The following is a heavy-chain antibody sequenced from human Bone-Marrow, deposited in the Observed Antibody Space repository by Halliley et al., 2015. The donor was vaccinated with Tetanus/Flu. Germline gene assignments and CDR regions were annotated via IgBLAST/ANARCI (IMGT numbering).Heavy chain of an antibody. CDR3: ARRHVPSSSGWLPGIAFDI. Sequence: EVQLVQSGAEVKKAGESLKISCKGSGYSFTSYWIDWARQMPGKGLEWMGTIYPADSDPKPSPPSQARVPLSFDHPTRTAYLQWSSLEASDTAMYYCARRHVPSSSGWLPGIAFDIWGQGTMVIVSS. D-gene: IGHD6-19*01. V-gene: IGHV5-51*01. CDR1: GYSFTSYW. CDR2: IYPADSDP. J-gene: IGHJ3*02.